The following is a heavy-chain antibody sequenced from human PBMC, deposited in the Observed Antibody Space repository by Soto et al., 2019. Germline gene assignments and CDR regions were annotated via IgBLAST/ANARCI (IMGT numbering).Heavy chain of an antibody. CDR2: IDPSDSQT. V-gene: IGHV5-10-1*01. CDR3: ARQIYDSDTGPNFQYYFDS. D-gene: IGHD3-22*01. Sequence: GEPVKISCKGSGDSCAGYWITWVRQKPGKGLEWMGRIDPSDSQTYYSPSFRGHVTISATKSITTVFLQWSSLRASDTAMYYCARQIYDSDTGPNFQYYFDSWGQGTPVTVSS. J-gene: IGHJ4*02. CDR1: GDSCAGYW.